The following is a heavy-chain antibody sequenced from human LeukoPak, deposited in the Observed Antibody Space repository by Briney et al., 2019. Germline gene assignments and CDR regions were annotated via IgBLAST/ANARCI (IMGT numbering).Heavy chain of an antibody. J-gene: IGHJ4*02. CDR1: GFTFKSYS. V-gene: IGHV3-48*04. CDR3: ARARLRWERYFDY. CDR2: ITSSSDTI. Sequence: GGSLRLSCAASGFTFKSYSMNWVRQAPGKGLEWISYITSSSDTIYYADSVKGRFTISRDNAKNSLYLQMNSLRAEDTAVYYCARARLRWERYFDYWGQGTLVTVSS. D-gene: IGHD4-23*01.